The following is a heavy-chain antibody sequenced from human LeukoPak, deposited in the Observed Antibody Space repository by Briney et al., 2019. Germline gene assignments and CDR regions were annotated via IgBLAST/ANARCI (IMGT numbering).Heavy chain of an antibody. CDR2: IRYDGSNK. CDR1: GFTFNSYA. J-gene: IGHJ4*02. CDR3: AKDAIAEGAFDY. Sequence: GRSLRLSCAASGFTFNSYAMHWVRQAPGKGLEWVAFIRYDGSNKYYADSVKGRFTISRDNSKNTLYLQMNSLRAEDTAVYYCAKDAIAEGAFDYWGQGTLVTVSS. V-gene: IGHV3-30*02. D-gene: IGHD6-13*01.